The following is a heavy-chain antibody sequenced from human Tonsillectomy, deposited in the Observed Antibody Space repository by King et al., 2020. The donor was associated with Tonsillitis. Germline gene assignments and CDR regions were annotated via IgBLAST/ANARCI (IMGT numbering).Heavy chain of an antibody. V-gene: IGHV3-30*18. CDR1: GFTFSSYG. J-gene: IGHJ4*02. D-gene: IGHD2-2*01. CDR3: AKSGCSSTSCYAGEVDY. CDR2: ISYDGSNK. Sequence: VQLVESGGGVVQPGRSLRLSCAASGFTFSSYGMHWVRQAPGKGLEWVAVISYDGSNKYYADSVKGRFTISRDNSKNTLYLQMNSLRAEVTAVYYCAKSGCSSTSCYAGEVDYWGQGTLVTVSS.